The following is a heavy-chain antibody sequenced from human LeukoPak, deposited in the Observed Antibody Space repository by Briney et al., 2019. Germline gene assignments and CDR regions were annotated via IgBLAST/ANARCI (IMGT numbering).Heavy chain of an antibody. CDR1: GYTFTSYY. CDR2: INPSGGST. D-gene: IGHD2-2*01. V-gene: IGHV1-46*01. Sequence: ASVKVSCKASGYTFTSYYVHWVRQAPGQGLEWMGIINPSGGSTSYAQKFQGRVTMTRDTSTSTVYMELSSLRSEDTAVYYCARGDIVVVPAAPLGDYWGQGSLVTVSS. J-gene: IGHJ4*02. CDR3: ARGDIVVVPAAPLGDY.